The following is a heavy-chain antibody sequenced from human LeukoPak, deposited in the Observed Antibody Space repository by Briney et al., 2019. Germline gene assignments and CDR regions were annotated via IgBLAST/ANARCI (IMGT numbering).Heavy chain of an antibody. CDR2: IWYDGSNK. D-gene: IGHD3-22*01. V-gene: IGHV3-33*01. J-gene: IGHJ3*02. CDR3: ARGRSDGSGFQDAFDI. CDR1: GFTFSSYG. Sequence: GGSLRLSCAASGFTFSSYGMHWVRQAPGKGLEWVAVIWYDGSNKYYADSVKGRFTISRDNSKNTLYLQMNSLRAEDTAVYYCARGRSDGSGFQDAFDIWGQGTMVTVSS.